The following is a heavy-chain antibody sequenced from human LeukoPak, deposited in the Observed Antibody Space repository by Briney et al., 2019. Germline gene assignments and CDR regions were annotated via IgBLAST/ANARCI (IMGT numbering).Heavy chain of an antibody. Sequence: GGSLRLSCAASGFIFSSYAMSWVRQAPGKGLEWVSYVGSGGSTNYSYSVKDRFTFSIYNSKTKLYLQMNSLIPEDTAVSYYSKMRGQYYHSYYMDAWGKGTTVTVSS. CDR1: GFIFSSYA. J-gene: IGHJ6*03. CDR2: VGSGGST. V-gene: IGHV3-23*01. CDR3: SKMRGQYYHSYYMDA.